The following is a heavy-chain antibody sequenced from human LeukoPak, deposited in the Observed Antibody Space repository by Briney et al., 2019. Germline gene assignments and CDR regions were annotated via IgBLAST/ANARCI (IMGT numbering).Heavy chain of an antibody. CDR2: ISYDGSNK. CDR3: ARVYDPPGEEAVPGTSDY. J-gene: IGHJ4*02. Sequence: GGSLRLSCAASGFTFSTYAMHWVRQAPGKGLEWVAVISYDGSNKYYADSVKGRFTISRDNSKNTLYLQMNSLRAEDTAVYYCARVYDPPGEEAVPGTSDYWGQGTLVTVSS. CDR1: GFTFSTYA. V-gene: IGHV3-30*04. D-gene: IGHD6-19*01.